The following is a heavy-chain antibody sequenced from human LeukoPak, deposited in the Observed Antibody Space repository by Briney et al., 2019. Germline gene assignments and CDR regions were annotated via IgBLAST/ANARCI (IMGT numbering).Heavy chain of an antibody. D-gene: IGHD3-22*01. CDR2: ISSSSSYI. CDR3: ARDPLGAYYDSSGYYPKPMDV. CDR1: GFTFSSYS. J-gene: IGHJ6*03. V-gene: IGHV3-21*01. Sequence: PGGSLRLSCAASGFTFSSYSMNWVRQAPGKGLEWVSSISSSSSYIYYADSVKGRFTISRDNAKNSLYLQMNSLRAEDTAVYYCARDPLGAYYDSSGYYPKPMDVWGKGTTVTVSS.